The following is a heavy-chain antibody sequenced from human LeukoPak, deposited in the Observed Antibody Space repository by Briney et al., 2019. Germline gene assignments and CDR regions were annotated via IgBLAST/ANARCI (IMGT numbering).Heavy chain of an antibody. V-gene: IGHV3-33*01. CDR1: GFTFSSFG. CDR2: IWYNGSNK. J-gene: IGHJ5*02. CDR3: SRGGYGDYNSWFDP. D-gene: IGHD4-17*01. Sequence: SGGSLRLSCAASGFTFSSFGMHWVRQAPGKGLEWVADIWYNGSNKYYAESVKGRFTISRDNSKNTLYLQMNSLRAEDTAVYYCSRGGYGDYNSWFDPWGQGTLVIVSS.